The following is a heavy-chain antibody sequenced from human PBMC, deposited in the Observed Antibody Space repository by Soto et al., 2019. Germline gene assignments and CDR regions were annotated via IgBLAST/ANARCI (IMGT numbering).Heavy chain of an antibody. D-gene: IGHD6-19*01. CDR1: GGSISSTSYY. CDR2: IYYSGST. J-gene: IGHJ4*02. CDR3: ARHTSYTSGWCDY. Sequence: TLSLTYTVSGGSISSTSYYWGWLRQPPGKGLEWIGIIYYSGSTYYNPSLKSRVTISVDTSKNQFSLKLSSVAAADTAVYYCARHTSYTSGWCDYWGRGTLVTVSS. V-gene: IGHV4-39*01.